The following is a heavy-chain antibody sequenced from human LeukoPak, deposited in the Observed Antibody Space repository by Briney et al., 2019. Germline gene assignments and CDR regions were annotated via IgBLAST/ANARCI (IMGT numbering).Heavy chain of an antibody. V-gene: IGHV3-33*01. D-gene: IGHD4-11*01. CDR2: IWYDGSNK. CDR1: GFTFSSYG. Sequence: GGTLRLSCAVSGFTFSSYGMHWVRQAPGKGLEWVAVIWYDGSNKYHADSVKGRFTISRDSSKNTLDLQMNSLRAEDTAVYYCVRVGYTNYGIDYWGQGTLVTVS. CDR3: VRVGYTNYGIDY. J-gene: IGHJ4*02.